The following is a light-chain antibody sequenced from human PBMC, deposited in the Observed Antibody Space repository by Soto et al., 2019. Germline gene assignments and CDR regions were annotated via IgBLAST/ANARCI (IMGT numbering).Light chain of an antibody. V-gene: IGKV3-20*01. CDR3: ELYGGSLMFS. CDR1: QSISSSY. J-gene: IGKJ2*01. Sequence: EIVLTQSPGTLSLSPGEGGTLSCRASQSISSSYLAWYQQKPGQSPRLLFYAASSRATGVADRFNVSGSGMDFTLAISRLEPEDFAVYYCELYGGSLMFSVGQGTKLEI. CDR2: AAS.